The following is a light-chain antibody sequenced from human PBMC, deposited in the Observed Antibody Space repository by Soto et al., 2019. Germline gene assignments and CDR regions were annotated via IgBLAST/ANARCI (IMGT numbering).Light chain of an antibody. V-gene: IGKV3-11*01. CDR1: QSIGYY. J-gene: IGKJ1*01. CDR2: DAS. CDR3: QQRGNWPPTWT. Sequence: EIVLTQSPATLSLSPGERATLSCRSSQSIGYYLAWYQDKPGQAPRLLSYDASIRATGIPARFSGSWSGTDFTLTITGLEPEDSAVYYCQQRGNWPPTWTFGQGTKVEI.